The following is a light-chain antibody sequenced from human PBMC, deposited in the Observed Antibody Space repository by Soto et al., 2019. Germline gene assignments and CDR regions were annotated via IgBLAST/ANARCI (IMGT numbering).Light chain of an antibody. CDR3: LQDHNYPRT. V-gene: IGKV1-6*01. Sequence: AIQMTQSPSSLSASVGERVTITCRASQDIKNELGWYQQKPGKAPNVLIYAASTLLSGVPSRFSGAGSGTDFTLTISSLQPEDFATYYCLQDHNYPRTFGQGTRVEIK. CDR1: QDIKNE. J-gene: IGKJ1*01. CDR2: AAS.